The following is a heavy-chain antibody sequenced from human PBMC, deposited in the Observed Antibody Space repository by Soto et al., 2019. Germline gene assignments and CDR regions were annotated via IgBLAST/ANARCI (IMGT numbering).Heavy chain of an antibody. J-gene: IGHJ6*02. CDR1: GVTFSSYG. V-gene: IGHV3-33*01. CDR2: IWYDGSNK. Sequence: QVQLVESGGGVVQPGRSLRLSCAASGVTFSSYGMHWVRQAPGKGLEWVAVIWYDGSNKDYADSVKGRFTISRDKSKNAVQLQMNSRRAEDTAVYYCARADSVGSHSYYGMDVWGQGTAVTVSS. D-gene: IGHD2-15*01. CDR3: ARADSVGSHSYYGMDV.